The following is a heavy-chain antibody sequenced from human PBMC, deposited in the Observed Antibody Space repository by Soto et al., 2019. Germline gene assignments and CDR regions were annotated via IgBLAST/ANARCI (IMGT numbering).Heavy chain of an antibody. Sequence: VQVLESGGGLVQPGGSLRLSCEVSGLTISPYAMSWVRQAPGKGLEWVSAISGSGGSTYYADSVKGRFTISRDNSKNTLYLQMNSLRAEDTAVYYCAKGATGTWLDYYFDYWGQGTLVSVSS. D-gene: IGHD1-1*01. CDR3: AKGATGTWLDYYFDY. CDR2: ISGSGGST. J-gene: IGHJ4*02. CDR1: GLTISPYA. V-gene: IGHV3-23*01.